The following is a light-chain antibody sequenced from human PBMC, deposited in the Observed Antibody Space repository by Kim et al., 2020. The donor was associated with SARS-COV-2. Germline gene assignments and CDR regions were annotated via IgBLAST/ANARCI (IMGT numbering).Light chain of an antibody. J-gene: IGKJ5*01. V-gene: IGKV3-20*01. CDR3: QQFGGSPPIT. Sequence: PGETATVSCRASESVDSSKLAWYQQKPGQAPRLLIFGASSRATGIPDRFSGSGSGTDVTLTISRLEPEDFAVYYCQQFGGSPPITFGQGTRLEIK. CDR1: ESVDSSK. CDR2: GAS.